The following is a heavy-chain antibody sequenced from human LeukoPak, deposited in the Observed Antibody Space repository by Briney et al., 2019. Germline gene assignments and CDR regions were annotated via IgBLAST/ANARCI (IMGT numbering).Heavy chain of an antibody. CDR1: GFTFSSYS. CDR2: ITSSSSYI. D-gene: IGHD3-22*01. Sequence: PGGSLRLSCAASGFTFSSYSMNWVRQAPGKGLEWVSSITSSSSYIYYADSVKGRFTISRDNAKNSLYLPMNSLRAEDTAVYYCARDVDSSGYYDYWGQGTLVTVSS. CDR3: ARDVDSSGYYDY. J-gene: IGHJ4*02. V-gene: IGHV3-21*01.